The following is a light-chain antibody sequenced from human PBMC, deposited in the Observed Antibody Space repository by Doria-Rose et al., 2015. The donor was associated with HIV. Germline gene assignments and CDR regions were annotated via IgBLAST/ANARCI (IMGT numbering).Light chain of an antibody. Sequence: TQSPGTLSLSPGEGATLSCRASQSFSSTYLAWYQQKPGQAPSLLIYDGSTRATGIPDRFSASGSGTDFTLTINRLEPEDFALYYRHQYGTSWTFGQGTKVEI. CDR1: QSFSSTY. V-gene: IGKV3-20*01. CDR3: HQYGTSWT. CDR2: DGS. J-gene: IGKJ1*01.